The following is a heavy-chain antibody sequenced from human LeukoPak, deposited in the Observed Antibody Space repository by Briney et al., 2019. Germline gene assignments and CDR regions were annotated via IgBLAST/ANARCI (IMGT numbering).Heavy chain of an antibody. CDR2: FDPEDGET. CDR3: ARRKRSSGSYYSWFDP. J-gene: IGHJ5*02. V-gene: IGHV1-24*01. Sequence: ASVKVSCKVSGYTLTELSMHWVRQAPGKGLEWMGGFDPEDGETIYAQKFQGRVTMTEDTSTDTAYMELSSLRSEDTAVYYCARRKRSSGSYYSWFDPWGQGTLVTVSS. D-gene: IGHD3-10*01. CDR1: GYTLTELS.